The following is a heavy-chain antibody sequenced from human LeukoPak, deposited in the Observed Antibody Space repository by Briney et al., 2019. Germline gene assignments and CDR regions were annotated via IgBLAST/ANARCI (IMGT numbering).Heavy chain of an antibody. Sequence: PRGSLRLSCAASGFTFSSYNMNWVRQAPGKGLEWVSSIGSSTSYIYYADSVKGRFTISRDNAKNSLYLQMNSLRAEDTAVYYCARGRGYSYGTLGYWGQGTLVTVSS. CDR2: IGSSTSYI. J-gene: IGHJ4*02. V-gene: IGHV3-21*01. CDR3: ARGRGYSYGTLGY. CDR1: GFTFSSYN. D-gene: IGHD5-18*01.